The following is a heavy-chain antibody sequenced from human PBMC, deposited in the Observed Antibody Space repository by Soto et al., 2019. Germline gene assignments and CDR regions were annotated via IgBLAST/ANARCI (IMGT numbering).Heavy chain of an antibody. V-gene: IGHV4-59*01. D-gene: IGHD6-13*01. CDR1: GGSISSYY. CDR2: IYYSGST. Sequence: LETLSLTCTVSGGSISSYYWSWIRQPPGKGLEWIGYIYYSGSTNYNPSLKSRVTISVDTSKNQFSLKLSSVTAADTAVYYCASPDSSCEGGCGSAPGGKGPLVPVSP. J-gene: IGHJ5*02. CDR3: ASPDSSCEGGCGSAP.